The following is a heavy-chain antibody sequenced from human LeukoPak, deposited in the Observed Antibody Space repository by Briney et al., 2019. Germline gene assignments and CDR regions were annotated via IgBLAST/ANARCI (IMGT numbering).Heavy chain of an antibody. D-gene: IGHD3-22*01. CDR3: ARTLYSSGYYPNWFDP. V-gene: IGHV3-30-3*01. J-gene: IGHJ5*02. CDR2: ISYDGSNK. CDR1: AFSLNAYN. Sequence: GGSLRLSCAASAFSLNAYNMNWVRQAPGKGLEWVAVISYDGSNKYYADSVKGRFTISRDNSKNTLYLQMNSLRAEDTAVYYCARTLYSSGYYPNWFDPWGQGTLVTVSS.